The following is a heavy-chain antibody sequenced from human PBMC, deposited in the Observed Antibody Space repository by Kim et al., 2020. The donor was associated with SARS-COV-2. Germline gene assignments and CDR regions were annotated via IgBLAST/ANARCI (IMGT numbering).Heavy chain of an antibody. Sequence: SVKGRFTISRDNAKNSLYLQMNSLRAEDTAVYYCARESWRGGIVATDFDYWGQGTLVTVSS. CDR3: ARESWRGGIVATDFDY. V-gene: IGHV3-21*01. J-gene: IGHJ4*02. D-gene: IGHD5-12*01.